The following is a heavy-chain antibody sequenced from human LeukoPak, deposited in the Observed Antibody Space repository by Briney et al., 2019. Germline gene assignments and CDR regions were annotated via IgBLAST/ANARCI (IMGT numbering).Heavy chain of an antibody. D-gene: IGHD4-17*01. CDR2: IYSGDSHT. CDR1: GYSFTYW. CDR3: ASARHGDYVWDY. V-gene: IGHV5-51*01. J-gene: IGHJ4*02. Sequence: GESLKISCKGSGYSFTYWIGWVRQMPGKGLEWMGIIYSGDSHTKYSPSFQGRVTISADKSISTAYLQWSSLEASDTAMYYCASARHGDYVWDYWGQGTLATVSS.